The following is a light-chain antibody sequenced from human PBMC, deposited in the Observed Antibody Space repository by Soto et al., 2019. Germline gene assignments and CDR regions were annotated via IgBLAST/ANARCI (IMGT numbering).Light chain of an antibody. CDR1: QSVSSSY. V-gene: IGKV3-20*01. CDR3: QQYRSSPGT. CDR2: GAS. J-gene: IGKJ1*01. Sequence: EIVLTQSPGTLSLSPGERATLSCRASQSVSSSYLAWYQQKPGQAPRLLIYGASIRATGIPDRFSGSGSGTDFTLTISRLEPEDFAVYYCQQYRSSPGTFGQETKVEIQ.